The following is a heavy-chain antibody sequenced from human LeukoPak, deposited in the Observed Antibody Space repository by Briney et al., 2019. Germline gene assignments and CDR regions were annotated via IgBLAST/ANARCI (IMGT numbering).Heavy chain of an antibody. J-gene: IGHJ4*02. Sequence: ASVKVSCKASGYTFTGYYISWVRQAPGQGLEWMGWINPNNGGTNYAQKFQGRVTMTTDTSISTAYMELRRLRSDDTAVYYCARAHRHIVVVTATFFDYWGQGNLVTVSS. CDR1: GYTFTGYY. CDR3: ARAHRHIVVVTATFFDY. CDR2: INPNNGGT. V-gene: IGHV1-2*02. D-gene: IGHD2-21*02.